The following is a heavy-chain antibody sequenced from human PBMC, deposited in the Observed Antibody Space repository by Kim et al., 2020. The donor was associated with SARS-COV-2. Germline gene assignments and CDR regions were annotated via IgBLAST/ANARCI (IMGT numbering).Heavy chain of an antibody. CDR2: ISSSGSTI. D-gene: IGHD3-9*01. V-gene: IGHV3-48*03. CDR3: ARERRPYQLRYFDDDAFDN. J-gene: IGHJ3*02. Sequence: GGSLRLSCAASGFTFSSYEMNWVRQAPGKGLEWVSYISSSGSTIYYADSVKGRFTISRDNAKNSLYLQMNSLRAEDTAVYYCARERRPYQLRYFDDDAFDNW. CDR1: GFTFSSYE.